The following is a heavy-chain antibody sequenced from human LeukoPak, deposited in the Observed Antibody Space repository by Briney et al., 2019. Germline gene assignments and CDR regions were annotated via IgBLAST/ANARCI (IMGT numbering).Heavy chain of an antibody. V-gene: IGHV4-59*01. J-gene: IGHJ6*02. Sequence: PSETLSLTCTVSGGSISSYYWSWIRQPPGKGLEWIGYIYYSGSTNYNPSLKSRVTISVDTSKNQFSLKLSSVTAADTAVYYCARVLVSSSWYIGSVYYYGMDVWGQGTTVTVSS. CDR2: IYYSGST. CDR3: ARVLVSSSWYIGSVYYYGMDV. CDR1: GGSISSYY. D-gene: IGHD6-13*01.